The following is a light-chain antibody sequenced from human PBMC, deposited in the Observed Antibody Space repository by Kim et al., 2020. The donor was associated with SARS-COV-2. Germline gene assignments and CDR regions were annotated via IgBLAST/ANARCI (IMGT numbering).Light chain of an antibody. CDR2: AKN. J-gene: IGLJ2*01. V-gene: IGLV3-19*01. Sequence: SSELTQDPAVSVALGQTVRITCQGDSLRRYYASWYQQKPGQAPILVIYAKNNRPSGIPDRFSGSSSGNTASLTITGAQAEDEADYYCDSRDSSGNLVVFG. CDR1: SLRRYY. CDR3: DSRDSSGNLVV.